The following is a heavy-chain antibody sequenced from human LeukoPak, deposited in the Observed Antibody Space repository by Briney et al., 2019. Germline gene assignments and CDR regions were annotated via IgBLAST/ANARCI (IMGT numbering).Heavy chain of an antibody. CDR3: AKDVSSSWPSAGFDY. V-gene: IGHV1-8*01. Sequence: ASVKVSCKASGYTFTSYDINWVRQATGQGLEWTGWMNPNSGNTGYAQKFQGRVTMTRNTSISTAYVELSSLRAEDTAVYYCAKDVSSSWPSAGFDYWGQGTLVTVSS. J-gene: IGHJ4*02. D-gene: IGHD6-13*01. CDR2: MNPNSGNT. CDR1: GYTFTSYD.